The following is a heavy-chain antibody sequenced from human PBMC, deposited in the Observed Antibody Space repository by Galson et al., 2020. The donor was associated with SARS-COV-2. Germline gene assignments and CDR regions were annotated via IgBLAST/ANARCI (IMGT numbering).Heavy chain of an antibody. D-gene: IGHD2-8*01. CDR1: GFTFSSYS. V-gene: IGHV3-21*01. Sequence: GESLKISCAASGFTFSSYSMNWVRQAPGKGLEWVSSISSSSSYIYYADPVKGRFTISRDNAKNSLYLQMNSLRAEDTAVYYCARDIALFPQGYYWGQGTLVTVSS. J-gene: IGHJ4*02. CDR2: ISSSSSYI. CDR3: ARDIALFPQGYY.